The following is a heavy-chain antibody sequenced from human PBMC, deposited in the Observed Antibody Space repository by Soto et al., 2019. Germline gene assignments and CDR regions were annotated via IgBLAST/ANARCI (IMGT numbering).Heavy chain of an antibody. D-gene: IGHD5-12*01. Sequence: QVQLVQSGAEVKKPGSSVKVSCKASGGTFTSYVISWVRQAPGQGLEWMGGINPMVGVANYGQKFRGRATIIADESTSTAYMELRSLTSEDTALYFCARVSVAHYGMDVWGQGNTVTVSS. CDR3: ARVSVAHYGMDV. CDR2: INPMVGVA. CDR1: GGTFTSYV. V-gene: IGHV1-69*12. J-gene: IGHJ6*02.